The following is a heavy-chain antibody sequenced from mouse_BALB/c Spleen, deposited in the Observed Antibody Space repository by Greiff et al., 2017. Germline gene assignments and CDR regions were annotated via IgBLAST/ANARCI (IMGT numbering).Heavy chain of an antibody. J-gene: IGHJ3*01. CDR2: IDRENGDT. CDR3: NGKPTSSAY. Sequence: EVQLQQSGVEFVRPGASVKLSCTASGFNIKDFYMHWVKQRPEQGLEWIGWIDRENGDTEYAPKFQGKATMTADTSSNTAYLQLRSLTSEDTAVYYCNGKPTSSAYWGQGTLVTVSA. D-gene: IGHD5-1*01. CDR1: GFNIKDFY. V-gene: IGHV14-4*02.